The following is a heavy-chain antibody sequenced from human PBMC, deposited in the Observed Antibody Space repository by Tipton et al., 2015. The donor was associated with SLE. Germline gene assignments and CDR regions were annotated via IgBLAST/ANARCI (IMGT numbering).Heavy chain of an antibody. J-gene: IGHJ4*02. D-gene: IGHD5-12*01. CDR1: GFTFVDYI. CDR3: AKDIGYSDHGGFDR. CDR2: ISWDGSST. Sequence: GSLRLSCSASGFTFVDYIMHWVRQSPGKGLEWVSVISWDGSSTYYSDSVKGRFTVSRDNSKNSLYLQMNSLTTEDTGFYYCAKDIGYSDHGGFDRWGQGTLVTVSS. V-gene: IGHV3-43*01.